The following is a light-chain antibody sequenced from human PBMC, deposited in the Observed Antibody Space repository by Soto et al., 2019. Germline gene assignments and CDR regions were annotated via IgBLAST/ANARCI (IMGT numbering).Light chain of an antibody. Sequence: EIVMTQSPATLSVSPGERATLSCRASQSVNSNLAWYRQKPGQAPRLLISDASTRATGVPARFSGSGSGTEFTLTISSLQSEDSGIYSCQQYNFWPPLNFGGGTKVEIK. J-gene: IGKJ4*01. CDR1: QSVNSN. CDR2: DAS. CDR3: QQYNFWPPLN. V-gene: IGKV3-15*01.